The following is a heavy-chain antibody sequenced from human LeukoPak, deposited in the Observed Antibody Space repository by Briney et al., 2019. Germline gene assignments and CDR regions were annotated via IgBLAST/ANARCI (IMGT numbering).Heavy chain of an antibody. CDR2: IHSDGST. J-gene: IGHJ4*02. Sequence: GGSLRLSCAASGFTFSSYSMNWVRQAPGKGLEWVSIIHSDGSTYYADSVKGRFTISRDNSKNTVYLQMNSLRAEGTAVYYCARMVRYYFDYWGQGTLVAVSS. CDR3: ARMVRYYFDY. D-gene: IGHD5-18*01. CDR1: GFTFSSYS. V-gene: IGHV3-53*01.